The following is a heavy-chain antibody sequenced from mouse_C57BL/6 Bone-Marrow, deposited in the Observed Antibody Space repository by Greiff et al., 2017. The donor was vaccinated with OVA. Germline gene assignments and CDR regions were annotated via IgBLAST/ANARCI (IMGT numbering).Heavy chain of an antibody. V-gene: IGHV1-85*01. D-gene: IGHD1-1*01. CDR3: ARQLYYYGSSYVPYWYFDV. CDR2: IYPRDGST. J-gene: IGHJ1*03. CDR1: GYTFTSYD. Sequence: VRLQQSGPELVKPGASVKLSCKASGYTFTSYDINWVKQRPGQGLEWIGWIYPRDGSTKYNEKFKGKATLTVDTSSSTAYMELHSLTSEDSAVYFCARQLYYYGSSYVPYWYFDVWGTGTTVTVSS.